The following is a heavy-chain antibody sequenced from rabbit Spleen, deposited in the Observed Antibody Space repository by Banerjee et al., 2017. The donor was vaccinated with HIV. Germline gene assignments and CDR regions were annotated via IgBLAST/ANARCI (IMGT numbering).Heavy chain of an antibody. Sequence: QSLAESGGDLVKPGASLTLTCPASGFSFSSSDYMCWVRQAPGKGLDWISCIAGSSSGFTYSATLAKGRFTCSKTSSTTVTLQMTSLTVADTATYVCAGGTKFTTLYYGLDLWGQGTLVTVS. CDR3: AGGTKFTTLYYGLDL. D-gene: IGHD1-1*01. V-gene: IGHV1S40*01. J-gene: IGHJ6*01. CDR2: IAGSSSGFT. CDR1: GFSFSSSDY.